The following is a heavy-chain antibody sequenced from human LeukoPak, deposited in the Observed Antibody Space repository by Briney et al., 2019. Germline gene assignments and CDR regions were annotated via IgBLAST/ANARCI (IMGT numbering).Heavy chain of an antibody. D-gene: IGHD3-3*01. CDR1: GYTFTSYY. CDR3: ATQRAYYDFWKDAFDI. V-gene: IGHV1-46*01. J-gene: IGHJ3*02. Sequence: ASVKVSCKASGYTFTSYYMHWVRQAPGQGLEWMGIINPSGGSTSYAQKFQGRVTMTRDTSTSTVYMELSSLRSEDTAVYYCATQRAYYDFWKDAFDIWGQGTMVTVSS. CDR2: INPSGGST.